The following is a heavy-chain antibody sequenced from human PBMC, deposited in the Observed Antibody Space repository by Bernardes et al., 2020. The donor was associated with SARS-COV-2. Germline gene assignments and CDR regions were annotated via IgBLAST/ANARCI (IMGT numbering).Heavy chain of an antibody. J-gene: IGHJ6*02. CDR3: ARRRYGDFGVDV. D-gene: IGHD4-17*01. CDR2: IYPCDSDT. CDR1: DYTFTNYW. V-gene: IGHV5-51*01. Sequence: GESLKISCKGSDYTFTNYWIGWVRQMPGKGLEWMGIIYPCDSDTKYSPSFQGRVTISADKSVNTAYLQWSSLKASDTAIYYCARRRYGDFGVDVWGQGTTVTVSS.